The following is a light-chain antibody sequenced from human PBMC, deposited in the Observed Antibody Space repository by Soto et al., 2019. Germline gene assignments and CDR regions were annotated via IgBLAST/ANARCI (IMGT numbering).Light chain of an antibody. J-gene: IGKJ3*01. CDR1: QSINGW. CDR2: DVS. V-gene: IGKV1-5*01. CDR3: QQTYSIPD. Sequence: SQLTRYPSTLSASVGDRVTITCRASQSINGWLAWYQQKPGKAPKLLIYDVSSLQSGVPSRFSGSGSGTDFTLIISSLQPEDFATYYCQQTYSIPDFGPGTKVDIK.